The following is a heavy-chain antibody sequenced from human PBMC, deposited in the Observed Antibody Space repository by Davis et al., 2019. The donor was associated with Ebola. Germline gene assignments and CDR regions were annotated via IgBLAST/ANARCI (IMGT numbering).Heavy chain of an antibody. D-gene: IGHD6-6*01. V-gene: IGHV3-73*01. CDR1: GFTFSGSA. J-gene: IGHJ4*02. CDR3: ARGDSSSHIYDY. CDR2: IRSKANSYAT. Sequence: PGGSLRLSCAASGFTFSGSAMHWVRQASGKGLEWVGRIRSKANSYATAYAASVKGRFTISRDNSKNTLYLQMNSLRAEDTAVYYCARGDSSSHIYDYWGQGTLVTVSS.